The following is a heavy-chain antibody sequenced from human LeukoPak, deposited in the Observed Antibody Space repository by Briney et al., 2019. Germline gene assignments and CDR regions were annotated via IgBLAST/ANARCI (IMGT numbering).Heavy chain of an antibody. J-gene: IGHJ3*02. CDR1: GFTFSSYE. Sequence: GGSLRLSCAASGFTFSSYEMNWVRQAPGKGLEWVSYIRSSGSTIYYADSVKGRFTISRDNAKNLLYLQMNSLRAEDTAVYYCARVNQGAFDIWGQGTMVTVSS. V-gene: IGHV3-48*03. CDR2: IRSSGSTI. CDR3: ARVNQGAFDI.